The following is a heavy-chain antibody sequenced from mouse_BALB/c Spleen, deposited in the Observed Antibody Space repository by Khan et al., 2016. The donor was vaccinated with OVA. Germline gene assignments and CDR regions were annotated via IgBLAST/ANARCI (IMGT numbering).Heavy chain of an antibody. D-gene: IGHD2-14*01. CDR1: GYTFTSYT. Sequence: VQLQEAGAELARPGASVKMSCKASGYTFTSYTIHWIKKRPGQGLEWIGYINPSNGYTNYNQKFKDKATLTTDKSSTTAYLQQSSLTSDDSAVYNCVRDGAYHRSDGWFAYWGQGTLVTVSA. CDR2: INPSNGYT. CDR3: VRDGAYHRSDGWFAY. V-gene: IGHV1-4*01. J-gene: IGHJ3*01.